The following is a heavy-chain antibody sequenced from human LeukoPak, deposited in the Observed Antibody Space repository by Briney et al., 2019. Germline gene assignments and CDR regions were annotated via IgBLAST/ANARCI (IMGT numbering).Heavy chain of an antibody. CDR1: GFSFSTYA. Sequence: PGGSLRLSCAVSGFSFSTYAVGWVRQAPGKGLECVAIGGAGGGRYYADSVKGCFTVARDNSKNTLFLQMNSLRAEDTAVYHCAKLRGARYSLYYFDSWGQGALVTVSS. CDR3: AKLRGARYSLYYFDS. J-gene: IGHJ4*02. D-gene: IGHD1-1*01. CDR2: IGGAGGGR. V-gene: IGHV3-23*01.